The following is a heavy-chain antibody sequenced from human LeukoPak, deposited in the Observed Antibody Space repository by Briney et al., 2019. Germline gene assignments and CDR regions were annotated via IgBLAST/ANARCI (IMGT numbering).Heavy chain of an antibody. Sequence: GRSLRLSCAASGFTFSSYWMHWVRQAPGKGLVWVSRINSDGSSTSYADSVKGRFTISRDNSKNTLYLQMNSLRAEDTAVYYCAKGGGVVITYWGQGTLVTVSS. CDR3: AKGGGVVITY. D-gene: IGHD3-22*01. J-gene: IGHJ4*02. CDR1: GFTFSSYW. CDR2: INSDGSST. V-gene: IGHV3-74*01.